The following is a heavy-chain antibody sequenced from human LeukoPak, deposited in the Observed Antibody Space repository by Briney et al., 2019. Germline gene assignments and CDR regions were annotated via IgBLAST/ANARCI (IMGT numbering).Heavy chain of an antibody. Sequence: GGSLRLSCAASGFTFSSYAMHWVRQAPGKGLEWVAVISYDGSNKYYADSVKGRFTISRDNSKNTLYLQMNSLRAEDTAVYYCARDQWFSPPTTAYYFDYWGQGTLVTVSS. D-gene: IGHD4-17*01. CDR3: ARDQWFSPPTTAYYFDY. V-gene: IGHV3-30-3*01. J-gene: IGHJ4*02. CDR1: GFTFSSYA. CDR2: ISYDGSNK.